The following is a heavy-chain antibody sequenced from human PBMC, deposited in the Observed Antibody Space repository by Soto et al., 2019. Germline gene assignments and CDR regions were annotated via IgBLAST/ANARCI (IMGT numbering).Heavy chain of an antibody. J-gene: IGHJ5*02. D-gene: IGHD3-3*01. Sequence: QVQLQESGPGLVKPSQTLSLTCTVSGGSISSGDYYWSWIRQHPGKGLEWIGYIYYSGSTYYNPSFKSRVTISVDTSKSWFSLKLSSVTAADTAVYYCARWWSGSRQGFDPWGQGTLVTVSS. CDR2: IYYSGST. V-gene: IGHV4-31*03. CDR3: ARWWSGSRQGFDP. CDR1: GGSISSGDYY.